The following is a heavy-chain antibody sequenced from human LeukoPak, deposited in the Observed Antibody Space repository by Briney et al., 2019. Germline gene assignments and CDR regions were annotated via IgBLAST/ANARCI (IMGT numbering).Heavy chain of an antibody. D-gene: IGHD5-12*01. CDR2: INHSGST. Sequence: SETLSLTCAVYGGSFSGYYWSWIRQPPGKGLEWIGEINHSGSTNYNPSLKSRVTISVDTSKNQFSLKLGSVTAADTAVYYCARGNLVATLYFDYWGQGALVTVSS. V-gene: IGHV4-34*01. CDR3: ARGNLVATLYFDY. CDR1: GGSFSGYY. J-gene: IGHJ4*02.